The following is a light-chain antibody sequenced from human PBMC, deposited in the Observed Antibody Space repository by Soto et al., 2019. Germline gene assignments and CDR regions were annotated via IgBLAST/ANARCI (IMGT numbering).Light chain of an antibody. J-gene: IGKJ5*01. CDR3: QQSFSSPPWT. Sequence: IPITQPPSSLSASVGASVTITCRASQNIKPYLNWYQQKQGKAPSLLLYAASSLHSGVPSRFSGSGSGTDFTLTTSSLQPEDFANYYCQQSFSSPPWTFGQGTRLEN. CDR1: QNIKPY. CDR2: AAS. V-gene: IGKV1-39*01.